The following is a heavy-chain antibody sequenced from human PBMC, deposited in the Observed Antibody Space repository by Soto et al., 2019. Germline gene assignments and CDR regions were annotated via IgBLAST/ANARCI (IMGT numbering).Heavy chain of an antibody. CDR1: GGSLSGYY. J-gene: IGHJ2*01. Sequence: QVQLQQWGAGLLKPSETLSLTCAVYGGSLSGYYWTWIRQPPGKGLEWIGEINHSGSTNYNPSLKSRVTISVDTSKNQFSLKLSSVTAADTAVYYCASNGGGYYWYFDLWGRGTLVTVSS. V-gene: IGHV4-34*01. CDR3: ASNGGGYYWYFDL. D-gene: IGHD3-10*01. CDR2: INHSGST.